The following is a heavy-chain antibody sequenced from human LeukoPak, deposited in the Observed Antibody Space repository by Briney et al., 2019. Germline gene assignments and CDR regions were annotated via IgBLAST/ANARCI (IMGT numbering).Heavy chain of an antibody. CDR2: INHSGST. D-gene: IGHD1-26*01. J-gene: IGHJ4*02. Sequence: SETLSLTCAVYGGSFSGYYWSWIRQPPGKGLEWIGEINHSGSTNYNPSLKSRVTISVDTSKNQFSLKLSSVTAAGTAVYYCARSGSYYYRFDYWGQGTLVTVSS. V-gene: IGHV4-34*01. CDR3: ARSGSYYYRFDY. CDR1: GGSFSGYY.